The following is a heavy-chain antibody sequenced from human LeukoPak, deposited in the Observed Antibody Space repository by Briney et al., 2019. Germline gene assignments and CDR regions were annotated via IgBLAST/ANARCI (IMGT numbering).Heavy chain of an antibody. CDR1: GFTFSTYD. CDR2: IRYDGSNK. CDR3: AKAGGIDDAFDI. J-gene: IGHJ3*02. V-gene: IGHV3-30*02. D-gene: IGHD6-13*01. Sequence: GGSLRLSCVASGFTFSTYDMHWVRQAPGKGLEWVAYIRYDGSNKYYADSVKGRFTISRDNSKNTLYLQMNSLRAEDTAVYYCAKAGGIDDAFDIWGQGTMVTVSS.